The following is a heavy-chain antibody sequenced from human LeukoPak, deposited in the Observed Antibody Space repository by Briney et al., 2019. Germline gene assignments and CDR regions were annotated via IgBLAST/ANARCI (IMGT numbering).Heavy chain of an antibody. V-gene: IGHV3-23*01. Sequence: GGSLRLSCAASGFTFSNYAMTWVRQVPGKGLEWVSEITGSGNSTYYADSVKGRFTISRDNSKNTLYLQMNSLRAEDTAVYYCARELFDFDYWGQGTLVTVSS. D-gene: IGHD3-10*01. CDR2: ITGSGNST. CDR1: GFTFSNYA. J-gene: IGHJ4*02. CDR3: ARELFDFDY.